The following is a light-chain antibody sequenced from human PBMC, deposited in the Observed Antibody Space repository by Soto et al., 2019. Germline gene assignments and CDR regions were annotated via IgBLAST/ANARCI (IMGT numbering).Light chain of an antibody. CDR3: QQYNSWPPIT. V-gene: IGKV3-15*01. Sequence: EIMMTQSPATLSVSPGERATLSCRASQSVSNNLAWYQQKPGQPPRLLIYYASTRATGIPARFSGSGSGTEFTLTISSLQSEDFALYYCQQYNSWPPITFGQGTRLEIK. CDR2: YAS. J-gene: IGKJ5*01. CDR1: QSVSNN.